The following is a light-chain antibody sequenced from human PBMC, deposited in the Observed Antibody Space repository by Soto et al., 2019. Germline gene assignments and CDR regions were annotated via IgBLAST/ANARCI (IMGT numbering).Light chain of an antibody. Sequence: QSVLTQPASVSGSLGQSITISCTGTSSDVGNYNYVSWYQQYPGKVPKLTISEVSNRPSGVSNRFSGSKSGNTASLTISGLQAEDDADHYCSSFTTSSTGVFGGGTKVTVL. CDR2: EVS. J-gene: IGLJ3*02. V-gene: IGLV2-14*01. CDR1: SSDVGNYNY. CDR3: SSFTTSSTGV.